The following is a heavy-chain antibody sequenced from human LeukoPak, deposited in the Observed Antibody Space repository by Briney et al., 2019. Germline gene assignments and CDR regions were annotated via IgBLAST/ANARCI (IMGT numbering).Heavy chain of an antibody. V-gene: IGHV3-21*01. J-gene: IGHJ4*02. CDR3: ASGVRGVIDFDY. CDR2: ISSGSSYI. CDR1: GFTFSSYS. Sequence: GGSLRLSCAASGFTFSSYSMNWVRQAPGKGLEWVSSISSGSSYIYYADSVKGRFTISRDNAKNSLYLQMNSLRAEDTAVYYCASGVRGVIDFDYWGQGTLVTVSS. D-gene: IGHD3-10*01.